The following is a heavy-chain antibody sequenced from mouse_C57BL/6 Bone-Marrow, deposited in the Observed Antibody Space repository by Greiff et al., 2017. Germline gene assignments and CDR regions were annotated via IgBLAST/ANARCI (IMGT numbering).Heavy chain of an antibody. V-gene: IGHV2-9-1*01. J-gene: IGHJ4*01. CDR3: ARNGLGHAMDY. Sequence: VKVVESGPGLVAPSHSLSITCTVSGFSLTSYSISWVRQPPGKGLEWLGAICTGGVTNYNLALKSRLSISKDNSKSQVFLKMNSLQTDDTARYYCARNGLGHAMDYWGQGTSVTVSS. CDR2: ICTGGVT. D-gene: IGHD4-1*01. CDR1: GFSLTSYS.